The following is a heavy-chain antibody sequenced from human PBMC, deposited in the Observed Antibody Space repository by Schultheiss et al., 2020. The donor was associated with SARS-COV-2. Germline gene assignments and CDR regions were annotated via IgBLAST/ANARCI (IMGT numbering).Heavy chain of an antibody. V-gene: IGHV4-39*07. J-gene: IGHJ4*02. Sequence: SETLSLTCTVSGGSISSSSYYWGWIRQPPGKGLEWIGEINHSGSTNYNPSLKSRVTISVDTSKNQFSLKLSSVTAADTAVYYCARDSQQWLDRGLDYWGQGTLVTVSS. CDR2: INHSGST. D-gene: IGHD6-19*01. CDR3: ARDSQQWLDRGLDY. CDR1: GGSISSSSYY.